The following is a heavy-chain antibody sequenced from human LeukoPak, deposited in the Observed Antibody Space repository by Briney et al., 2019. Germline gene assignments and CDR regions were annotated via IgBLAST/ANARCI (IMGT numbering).Heavy chain of an antibody. D-gene: IGHD3-22*01. CDR2: IYSGGST. Sequence: GGSLRLSCAASGFTVSSNYMSWVRQAPGKGLEWVSVIYSGGSTYYADSVKGRFTISRDNSKNTLYLQMNSLRAEDTAVYYCARSHYYDSSGYYLLYWYFDLWGRGTLVTVSS. CDR3: ARSHYYDSSGYYLLYWYFDL. J-gene: IGHJ2*01. CDR1: GFTVSSNY. V-gene: IGHV3-53*01.